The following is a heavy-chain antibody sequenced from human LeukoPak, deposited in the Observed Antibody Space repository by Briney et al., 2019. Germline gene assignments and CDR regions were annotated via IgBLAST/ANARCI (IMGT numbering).Heavy chain of an antibody. CDR1: GFTFSSYW. J-gene: IGHJ4*02. V-gene: IGHV3-74*01. CDR2: INSDGSST. CDR3: ATDSSGYYYDY. Sequence: GGSLRLSCAASGFTFSSYWMHWVRQAPGKGLVWVPRINSDGSSTSYADSVKGRFTISRDNAKNTLYLQMNSLRAEDTAVYYCATDSSGYYYDYWGQGTLVTVSS. D-gene: IGHD3-22*01.